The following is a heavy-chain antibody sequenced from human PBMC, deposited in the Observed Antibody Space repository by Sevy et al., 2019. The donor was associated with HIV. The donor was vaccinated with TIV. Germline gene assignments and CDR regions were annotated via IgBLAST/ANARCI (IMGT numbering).Heavy chain of an antibody. Sequence: SETLSLTCTVSGGSISSGDYYWSWIRQPPGKGLEWMGYIFYSGSTYFNPSLKSRVTISLDTSKSKFSLRLSSVTAADTAVFYCARQRASSGYFYFDSWGQGTLVTVSS. CDR1: GGSISSGDYY. V-gene: IGHV4-30-4*01. J-gene: IGHJ4*02. D-gene: IGHD3-22*01. CDR2: IFYSGST. CDR3: ARQRASSGYFYFDS.